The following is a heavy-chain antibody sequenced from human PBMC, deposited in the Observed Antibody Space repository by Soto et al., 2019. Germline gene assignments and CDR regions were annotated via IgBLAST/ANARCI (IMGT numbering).Heavy chain of an antibody. D-gene: IGHD1-26*01. CDR3: AKVLRGWDILFDY. CDR1: GFTFTNDA. CDR2: MRGNGDDT. Sequence: EVQLLESGGGLVQPGGSLRLSCAASGFTFTNDAMSWVRQAPGKGLEWVATMRGNGDDTKYADSVRGRFTISRDNSKKTLYLQMYSLRAEDTAVYYCAKVLRGWDILFDYWGQGTLVTVSS. J-gene: IGHJ4*02. V-gene: IGHV3-23*01.